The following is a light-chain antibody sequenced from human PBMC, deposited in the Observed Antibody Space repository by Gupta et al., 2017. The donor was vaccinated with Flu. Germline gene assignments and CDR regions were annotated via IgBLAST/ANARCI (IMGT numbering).Light chain of an antibody. V-gene: IGKV4-1*01. CDR1: QSILYSSDNKNY. Sequence: DIVMTQSPDYLAVFLGERATINCKSSQSILYSSDNKNYLAWYQQKPGQPPKVIIYWTSTRESGVPYWFSGSGSGTDFTLTISSLQAEDVAVYYCQQDDSSPPAFGQGTKVEIK. J-gene: IGKJ1*01. CDR3: QQDDSSPPA. CDR2: WTS.